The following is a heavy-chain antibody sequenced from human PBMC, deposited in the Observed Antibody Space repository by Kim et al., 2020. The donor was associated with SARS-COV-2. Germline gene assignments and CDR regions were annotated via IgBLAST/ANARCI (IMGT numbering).Heavy chain of an antibody. J-gene: IGHJ4*02. Sequence: TANYAQKFQGRVTITADESTSTAYMELSSLRSEDTAVYYCARDLGYYFDYWGQGTLVTVSS. CDR3: ARDLGYYFDY. CDR2: TA. V-gene: IGHV1-69*01.